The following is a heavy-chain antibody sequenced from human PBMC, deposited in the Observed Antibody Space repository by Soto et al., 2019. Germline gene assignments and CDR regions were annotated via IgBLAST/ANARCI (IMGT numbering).Heavy chain of an antibody. J-gene: IGHJ3*02. CDR3: ARDHSDTAMASGDAFDI. V-gene: IGHV1-2*04. D-gene: IGHD5-18*01. CDR2: INPNSGGT. CDR1: GYTFTGYY. Sequence: ASVKVSCKASGYTFTGYYMHWVRQAPGQGLEWMGWINPNSGGTNYAQKFQGWVTMTRDTSISTAYMELSRLRSDDTAVYYCARDHSDTAMASGDAFDIWGQGTMGTVSS.